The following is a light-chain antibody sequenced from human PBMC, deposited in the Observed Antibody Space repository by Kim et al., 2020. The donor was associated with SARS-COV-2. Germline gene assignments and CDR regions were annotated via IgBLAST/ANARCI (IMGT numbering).Light chain of an antibody. CDR2: GKN. V-gene: IGLV3-19*01. CDR1: SLRSYY. Sequence: SSELTQDPAVAVALGQTVRITCLGDSLRSYYASWYQQKPGQAPVLVIYGKNNRPSGIPDRFSGSSSGNTASLTIPGAQAEDEADYYCNSRDSSGNPNVVF. J-gene: IGLJ2*01. CDR3: NSRDSSGNPNVV.